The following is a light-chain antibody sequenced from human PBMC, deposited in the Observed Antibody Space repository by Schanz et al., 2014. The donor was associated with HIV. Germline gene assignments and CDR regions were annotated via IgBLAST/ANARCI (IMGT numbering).Light chain of an antibody. CDR2: EGS. CDR3: ISYTSDTVL. Sequence: QSALTQPASVSGSPGQSITISCTGTSSDVGSYNLVSWYQQHPGKAPKLMIYEGSKRPSGVPDRFSGSKSGNTASLTVSGLQAEDEADYYCISYTSDTVLFGGGTKLTVL. J-gene: IGLJ2*01. V-gene: IGLV2-14*02. CDR1: SSDVGSYNL.